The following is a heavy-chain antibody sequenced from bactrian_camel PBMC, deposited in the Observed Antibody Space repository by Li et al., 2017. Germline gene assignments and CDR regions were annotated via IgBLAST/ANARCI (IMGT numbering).Heavy chain of an antibody. CDR2: INTEGTNT. CDR1: GYTFSDVY. J-gene: IGHJ4*01. Sequence: QLVESGGGLVPPGGSLRLSCAASGYTFSDVYMRWVRQGPGKGLEWVAKINTEGTNTNYADSVKGRFTISRDNAKKTVYLQMNTLKSEDTALYYCSVTGWDFLKAFGTYHLWARGTQVTVS. CDR3: SVTGWDFLKAFGTYHL. V-gene: IGHV3-2*01. D-gene: IGHD5*01.